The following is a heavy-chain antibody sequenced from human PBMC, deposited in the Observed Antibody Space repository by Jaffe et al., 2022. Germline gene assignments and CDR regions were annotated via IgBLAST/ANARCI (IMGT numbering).Heavy chain of an antibody. CDR1: GFTFSSYA. Sequence: EVQLLESGGGLVQPGGSLRLSCAASGFTFSSYAMSWVRQAPGKGLEWVSAISGSGGSTYYADSVKGRFTISRDNSKNTLYLQMNSLRAEDTAVYYCAKAGPSSTIFVSFGDFDYWGQGTLVTVSS. CDR3: AKAGPSSTIFVSFGDFDY. J-gene: IGHJ4*02. CDR2: ISGSGGST. D-gene: IGHD3-3*01. V-gene: IGHV3-23*01.